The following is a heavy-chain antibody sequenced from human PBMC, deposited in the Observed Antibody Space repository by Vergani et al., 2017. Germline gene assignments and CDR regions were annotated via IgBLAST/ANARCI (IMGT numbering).Heavy chain of an antibody. D-gene: IGHD2-15*01. V-gene: IGHV1-69*13. J-gene: IGHJ6*02. Sequence: QVQLVQSGAEVKKPGSSVKVSCKASGGTFSSYAISWVRQAPGQGLEWLGRIIPIFGTANYAQKFQGRVTITADESTSTAYMELSSLRSEDTAVYYCARDPSXLLVGRYYYGMDVWGQGTTVTVSS. CDR3: ARDPSXLLVGRYYYGMDV. CDR2: IIPIFGTA. CDR1: GGTFSSYA.